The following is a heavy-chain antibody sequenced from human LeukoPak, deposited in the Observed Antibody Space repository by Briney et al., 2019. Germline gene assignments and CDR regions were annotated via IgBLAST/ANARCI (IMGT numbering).Heavy chain of an antibody. CDR2: INPNSGGT. V-gene: IGHV1-2*02. D-gene: IGHD6-19*01. CDR1: GYTFTGHY. CDR3: ASLPPRQWLGDY. Sequence: ASVKVSCKASGYTFTGHYMHWVRQAPGQGLEWMGWINPNSGGTNYAQKFQGRVTMTRDTSISTAYMELSRLRSDDTAVYYCASLPPRQWLGDYWGQGTLVTVSS. J-gene: IGHJ4*02.